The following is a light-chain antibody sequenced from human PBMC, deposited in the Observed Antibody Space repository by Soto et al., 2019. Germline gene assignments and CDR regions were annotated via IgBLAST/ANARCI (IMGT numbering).Light chain of an antibody. V-gene: IGKV3-20*01. CDR3: QQYGSSPWA. CDR1: QSVSSSY. CDR2: GAS. J-gene: IGKJ1*01. Sequence: EIVLTQSPGTLSLSPGERATLSCRASQSVSSSYLAWYQQKPGQAPRLLIYGASSRATGIPDRFSGSGSGTDFTLTISRLETEELAVYDCQQYGSSPWAVGQGTKGEIK.